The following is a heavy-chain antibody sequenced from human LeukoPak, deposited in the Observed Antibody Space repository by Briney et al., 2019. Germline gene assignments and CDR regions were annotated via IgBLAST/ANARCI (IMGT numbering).Heavy chain of an antibody. CDR1: GGSLSSGSYY. CDR3: ARDAIVGATYFDY. J-gene: IGHJ4*02. CDR2: IYTSGST. Sequence: PSQTLSLTCTVSGGSLSSGSYYWSWIRQPAGKGLEWIGRIYTSGSTNHNPSLKSRVTISVATSKNQFSLKLSSVTATATAVYYCARDAIVGATYFDYRGQGTLVTVSS. V-gene: IGHV4-61*02. D-gene: IGHD1-26*01.